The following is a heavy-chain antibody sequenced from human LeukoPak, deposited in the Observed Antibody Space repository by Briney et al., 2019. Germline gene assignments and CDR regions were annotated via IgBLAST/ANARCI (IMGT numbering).Heavy chain of an antibody. CDR2: ISGSGGST. D-gene: IGHD2-15*01. J-gene: IGHJ4*02. CDR1: GFTFSSYG. V-gene: IGHV3-23*01. Sequence: GGSLRLSCAASGFTFSSYGMSWVRQAPGKGLEWVSAISGSGGSTYYADSVKGRFTISRDNAKKSLHLQMNGLRAEDTAVYYCARDSDIHCSGGRCTNFDYWGQGTLVTVSS. CDR3: ARDSDIHCSGGRCTNFDY.